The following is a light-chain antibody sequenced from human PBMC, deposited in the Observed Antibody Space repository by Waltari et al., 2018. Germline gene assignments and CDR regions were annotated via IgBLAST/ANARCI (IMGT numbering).Light chain of an antibody. CDR3: GTWDSSLSIGV. CDR1: GSHIGSNY. J-gene: IGLJ2*01. V-gene: IGLV1-51*01. CDR2: DNN. Sequence: QSVLTQPPSVSAAPGQKVTISCSGSGSHIGSNYVSWYQQLPGTSPKVVIYDNNRRPSGIPDRFSGSKSGTSATLGITGLQTGDEADYYCGTWDSSLSIGVFGGGTKLTVL.